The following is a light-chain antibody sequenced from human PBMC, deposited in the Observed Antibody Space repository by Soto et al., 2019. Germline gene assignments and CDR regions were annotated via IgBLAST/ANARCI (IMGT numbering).Light chain of an antibody. CDR3: QHRSNLPLT. CDR2: DAS. V-gene: IGKV3-11*01. CDR1: QSVSSY. Sequence: EIVLTQSPATLSLSPGERATLSCRASQSVSSYLAWYQHKPGQAPRLLIYDASNRDTGIPARFSGSGSGTDFTLTISSLVPEDFAVYYCQHRSNLPLTFGGGTKVEIK. J-gene: IGKJ4*01.